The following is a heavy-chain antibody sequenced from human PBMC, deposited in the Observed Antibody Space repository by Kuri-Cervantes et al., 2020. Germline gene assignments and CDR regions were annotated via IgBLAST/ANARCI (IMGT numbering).Heavy chain of an antibody. J-gene: IGHJ4*02. D-gene: IGHD4-11*01. Sequence: SETLSLTCTVSGGSISSYYWSWIRQPPGKGLEWIGYIYYSGSTYYNPSLKSLVTISVDTSKNQFSLKLSSVTAADTAVYYCARALDYTSPRADFDYWGQGTLVTVSS. CDR1: GGSISSYY. CDR3: ARALDYTSPRADFDY. CDR2: IYYSGST. V-gene: IGHV4-59*06.